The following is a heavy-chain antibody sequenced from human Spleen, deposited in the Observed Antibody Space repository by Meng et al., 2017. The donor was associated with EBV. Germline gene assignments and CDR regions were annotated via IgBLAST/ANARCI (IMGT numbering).Heavy chain of an antibody. V-gene: IGHV4-34*01. CDR2: IKHAGNT. CDR3: ARGHKLMYRSSSRAPSF. CDR1: CQCLSDYQ. D-gene: IGHD2-2*01. J-gene: IGHJ4*02. Sequence: LHQWGEGLLQPSETLSLACGDYCQCLSDYQWSWFRQPPGRGLEWIGEIKHAGNTYLHPSLKTRVTLAVDTFKNQFSLKLKSLNAADTAVYYCARGHKLMYRSSSRAPSFWGQGTLVTVSS.